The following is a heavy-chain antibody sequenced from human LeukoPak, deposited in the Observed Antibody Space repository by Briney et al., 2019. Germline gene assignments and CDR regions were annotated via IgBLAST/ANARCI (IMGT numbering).Heavy chain of an antibody. CDR3: AKRGAANAFDI. J-gene: IGHJ3*02. Sequence: GGSLRLSCAASGFTFSSYVMSWVRQAPGKGLEFVSSIIGSGGITYYADSVKGRFTISRDNSKSTLSLQMNSLRAEDTAIYYCAKRGAANAFDIWGQGTMITV. CDR1: GFTFSSYV. D-gene: IGHD4/OR15-4a*01. CDR2: IIGSGGIT. V-gene: IGHV3-23*01.